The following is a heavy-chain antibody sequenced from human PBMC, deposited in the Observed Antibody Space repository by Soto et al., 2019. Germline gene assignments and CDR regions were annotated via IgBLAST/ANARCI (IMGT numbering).Heavy chain of an antibody. D-gene: IGHD4-17*01. Sequence: QVQLVESGGGVVQPGRSLRLSCAASGFTFSSYAMHWVRQAPGKGLEWVAVISYDGSNKYYADSVRGRFTISRENSKNTLYLQMNSLRAEDTAVYYCAREMTTVTTSFDYWGQGTLVTVSS. J-gene: IGHJ4*02. CDR1: GFTFSSYA. CDR3: AREMTTVTTSFDY. CDR2: ISYDGSNK. V-gene: IGHV3-30-3*01.